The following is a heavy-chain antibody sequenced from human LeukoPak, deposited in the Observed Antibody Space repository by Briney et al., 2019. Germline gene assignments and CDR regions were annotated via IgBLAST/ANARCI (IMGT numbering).Heavy chain of an antibody. Sequence: PGGSLRLSCAASGFTFSTHAMHWVRQAPGKGLEWVAVISYDGSNKYYADSVKGRFTISRDNSKNTLYLQMNSLRAEDTAVYYCAKVYSYGIDYWGQGTLVTVSS. J-gene: IGHJ4*02. CDR3: AKVYSYGIDY. CDR2: ISYDGSNK. V-gene: IGHV3-30-3*02. CDR1: GFTFSTHA. D-gene: IGHD5-18*01.